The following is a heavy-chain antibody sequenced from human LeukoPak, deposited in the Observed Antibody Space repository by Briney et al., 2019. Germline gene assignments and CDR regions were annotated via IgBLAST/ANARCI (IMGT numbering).Heavy chain of an antibody. Sequence: SETLSLTCTVSGGSISSSSYYWGWIRQPPGKGLEWIGSIYYSGSTYYNPSLKSRVTISVDTSKNQFSLKLSPVTAADTAVYYCARFRSGGSFGDYWGQGTLVTVSS. CDR1: GGSISSSSYY. CDR3: ARFRSGGSFGDY. D-gene: IGHD2-15*01. J-gene: IGHJ4*02. V-gene: IGHV4-39*01. CDR2: IYYSGST.